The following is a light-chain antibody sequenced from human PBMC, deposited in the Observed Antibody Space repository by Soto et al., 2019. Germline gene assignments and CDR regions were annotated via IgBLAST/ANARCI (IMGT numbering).Light chain of an antibody. CDR2: EVS. J-gene: IGLJ3*02. CDR1: SSDVGGYNY. V-gene: IGLV2-8*01. Sequence: QSALTQPPSASGSPGQSVTISCTGTSSDVGGYNYVSWYQQHPGKAPKLMIYEVSKRPSGVPDRFSGSKSGNTASLTVSGLQAEDEADYYCSSYAGSNLWVFGGGTKVNVL. CDR3: SSYAGSNLWV.